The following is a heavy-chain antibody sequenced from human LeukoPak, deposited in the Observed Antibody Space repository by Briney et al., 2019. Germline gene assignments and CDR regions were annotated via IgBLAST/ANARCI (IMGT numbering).Heavy chain of an antibody. J-gene: IGHJ4*02. CDR3: ARDLGDYASRWFDY. V-gene: IGHV1-69*05. Sequence: GASVKVSCKASGGTFSSYAISWVRQAPGQGLEWMGGIIPIFGTANYAQKFQGRVTMTRDTSTSTVYMELSSLRSEDTAVYYCARDLGDYASRWFDYWGQGTLVTVSS. D-gene: IGHD4-17*01. CDR2: IIPIFGTA. CDR1: GGTFSSYA.